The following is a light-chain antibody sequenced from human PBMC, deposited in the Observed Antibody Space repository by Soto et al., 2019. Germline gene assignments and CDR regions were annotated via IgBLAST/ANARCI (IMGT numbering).Light chain of an antibody. J-gene: IGKJ4*01. CDR2: AAS. V-gene: IGKV1-12*01. CDR3: QQANSFPLT. CDR1: QGISNW. Sequence: DIQMTQSPSSVSASVGDRVTITCRASQGISNWLAWYQQKPGKAPKLLIYAASGLQRGVPSRFSGSGFGTDFTLTISSLQPEDFATYYCQQANSFPLTFGGGTKVDIX.